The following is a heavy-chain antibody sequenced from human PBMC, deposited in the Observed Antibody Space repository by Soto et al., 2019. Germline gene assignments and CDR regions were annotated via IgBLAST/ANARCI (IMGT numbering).Heavy chain of an antibody. J-gene: IGHJ4*02. CDR2: INHSGST. CDR3: ARAYGGDVFDY. D-gene: IGHD2-21*01. V-gene: IGHV4-34*01. Sequence: QVQLQQWGAGLLKPSETLSLTCAVYGRSFSGYYWSWIRQPPGKGLEWIGEINHSGSTNYNPSLKSRVTISVYTSKNHFSLKLSSLTAADTAVYYCARAYGGDVFDYWGQGTLVTVSP. CDR1: GRSFSGYY.